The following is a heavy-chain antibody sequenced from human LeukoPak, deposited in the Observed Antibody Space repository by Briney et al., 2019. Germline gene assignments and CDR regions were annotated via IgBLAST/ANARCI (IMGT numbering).Heavy chain of an antibody. D-gene: IGHD1-14*01. V-gene: IGHV3-9*01. CDR3: ATENY. Sequence: SGGSLRLSCAASGFTFEDYAMYWVRQPPGKGLEWVSGISWNSGSIDYVDSVKGRFTISRDNAKNSLYLQMNSLRNEDTAVYYCATENYWGQGTLVTVSS. CDR1: GFTFEDYA. J-gene: IGHJ4*02. CDR2: ISWNSGSI.